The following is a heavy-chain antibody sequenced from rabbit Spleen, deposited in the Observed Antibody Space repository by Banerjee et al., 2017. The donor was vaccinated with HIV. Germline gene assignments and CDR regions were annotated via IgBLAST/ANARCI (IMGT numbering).Heavy chain of an antibody. CDR3: ARDTGSSFSSYGMDL. J-gene: IGHJ6*01. Sequence: QSLEESGGDLVKPGASLTLTCTASGFSFSSSDYMCWVRQAPGKGLEWILCIASSSSGFTYSATWAKGRFTCSKTSSTTVTLQMTSLTVADTATYFCARDTGSSFSSYGMDLWGQGTLVTVS. D-gene: IGHD8-1*01. CDR1: GFSFSSSDY. CDR2: IASSSSGFT. V-gene: IGHV1S40*01.